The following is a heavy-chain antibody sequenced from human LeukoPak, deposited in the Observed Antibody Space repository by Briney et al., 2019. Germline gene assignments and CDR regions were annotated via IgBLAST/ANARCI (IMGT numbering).Heavy chain of an antibody. V-gene: IGHV6-1*01. D-gene: IGHD6-19*01. CDR1: GDSVSGNSVA. Sequence: SQTLSLTCAISGDSVSGNSVAWNWIRQSPSRGLEWLGGTYYRSKWYNDYAVSVKSRITINPDTSKNQFSLQLNSVTPEDTAVYYCTRASGSGFDIWGQGTMVTVSS. J-gene: IGHJ3*02. CDR3: TRASGSGFDI. CDR2: TYYRSKWYN.